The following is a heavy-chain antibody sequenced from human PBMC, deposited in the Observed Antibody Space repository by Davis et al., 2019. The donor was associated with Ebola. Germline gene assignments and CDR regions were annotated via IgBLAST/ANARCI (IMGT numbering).Heavy chain of an antibody. V-gene: IGHV1-8*01. CDR2: MNPNSGNT. J-gene: IGHJ6*02. CDR1: GYTFSSYD. D-gene: IGHD2-15*01. CDR3: ARVVVLDYYYGMDV. Sequence: ASVKVSCKASGYTFSSYDIIWVRQATGHGLEWMGWMNPNSGNTGYARKLQGRVTMTRNTSISTASMELSSLRSEDTAVYYCARVVVLDYYYGMDVWGQGTTVTVSS.